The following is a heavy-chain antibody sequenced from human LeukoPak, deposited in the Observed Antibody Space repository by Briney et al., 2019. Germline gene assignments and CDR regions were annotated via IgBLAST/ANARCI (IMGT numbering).Heavy chain of an antibody. V-gene: IGHV4-59*08. CDR1: GGSISRYY. CDR2: IYYSGST. CDR3: ARQGDAFDI. Sequence: SETPSLTCIVSGGSISRYYWSWTRQPPGKGLEWIGYIYYSGSTNYNPSLKSRVTISVDTSKNQFSLKLSSVTAADTAVYYCARQGDAFDIWGQGTMVTVSS. J-gene: IGHJ3*02.